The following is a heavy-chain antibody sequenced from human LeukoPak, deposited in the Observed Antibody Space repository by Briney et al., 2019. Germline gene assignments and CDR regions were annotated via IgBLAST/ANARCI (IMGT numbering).Heavy chain of an antibody. CDR3: ARYWWSGAAPGSWFDP. CDR2: INYSGNT. J-gene: IGHJ5*02. CDR1: GGSMSSYY. V-gene: IGHV4-59*08. D-gene: IGHD2-15*01. Sequence: SETLALTCTVSGGSMSSYYGNWIRQPPGKGLEWIGYINYSGNTNYNPSLKSRVTISIDTSKNQFSLKLSSVTAADTAVYYCARYWWSGAAPGSWFDPWGQGTLVTVSS.